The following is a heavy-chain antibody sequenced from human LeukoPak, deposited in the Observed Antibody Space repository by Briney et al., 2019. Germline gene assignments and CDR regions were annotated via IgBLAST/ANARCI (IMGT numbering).Heavy chain of an antibody. Sequence: GGSLRLSCAASGFTFSSYSMNWVRQAPGKGLEWVSSISSSSSYIYYADSVKGRFTISRDNAKNSLYLQMNSLRAEDTAVYYCARAGSIRFLEWLLNYMDVWGKGTTVTVSS. V-gene: IGHV3-21*01. D-gene: IGHD3-3*01. CDR3: ARAGSIRFLEWLLNYMDV. CDR2: ISSSSSYI. CDR1: GFTFSSYS. J-gene: IGHJ6*03.